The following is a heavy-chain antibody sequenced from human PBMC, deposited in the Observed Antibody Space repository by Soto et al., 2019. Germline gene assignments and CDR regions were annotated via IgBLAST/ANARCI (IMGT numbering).Heavy chain of an antibody. CDR3: AKDTLAAAGTYYYYMDV. V-gene: IGHV3-9*01. D-gene: IGHD6-13*01. J-gene: IGHJ6*03. CDR2: ISWNSGSI. CDR1: GFTFDDYA. Sequence: EVQLVESGGGLVQPGRSLRLSCAASGFTFDDYAMHWVRQAPGKGLEWVSGISWNSGSIGYADSVKGRFTISRDNAKNSLYLQMNSLRAEDTALYYCAKDTLAAAGTYYYYMDVWGKGTTVTVSS.